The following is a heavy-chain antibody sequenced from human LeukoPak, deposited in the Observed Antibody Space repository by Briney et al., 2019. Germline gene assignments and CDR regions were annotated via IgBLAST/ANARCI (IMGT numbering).Heavy chain of an antibody. V-gene: IGHV7-4-1*02. D-gene: IGHD4-23*01. CDR1: GYTFTSYA. Sequence: ASVKVSCKASGYTFTSYAMNWVRQAPGQGLEWMGWINTNTGNPTYAQGFTGRFVFSLDTSVSTAYLQISGLKAEDTAVYYCAIGGNSGYFDYWGQGTLVTVSS. J-gene: IGHJ4*02. CDR3: AIGGNSGYFDY. CDR2: INTNTGNP.